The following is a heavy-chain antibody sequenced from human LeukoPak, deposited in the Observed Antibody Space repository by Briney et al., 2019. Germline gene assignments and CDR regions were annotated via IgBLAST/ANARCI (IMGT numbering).Heavy chain of an antibody. CDR2: INPNSGGT. CDR1: GYTFTGYY. J-gene: IGHJ5*02. D-gene: IGHD2-15*01. Sequence: ASVKVSCEASGYTFTGYYMHWVRQAPGQGLEWMGWINPNSGGTNYAQKFQGRVTMTRDTSISTAYMELSSLRSEDTAVYYCARDRRWRPRDWFDPWGQGTLVTVSS. V-gene: IGHV1-2*02. CDR3: ARDRRWRPRDWFDP.